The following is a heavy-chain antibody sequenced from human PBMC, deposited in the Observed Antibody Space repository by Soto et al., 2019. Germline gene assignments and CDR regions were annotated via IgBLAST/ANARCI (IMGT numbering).Heavy chain of an antibody. J-gene: IGHJ4*02. CDR1: GDSIRSFF. V-gene: IGHV4-59*08. CDR3: ARQRTYDYVSGRYSPYNFDN. Sequence: SETLSLTCKVSGDSIRSFFSSCIRQPPGKGLEWIGFIHYSGGTNYNPSVKSRVTISIDTSKNQFSLKLSSVTAADTAVYYCARQRTYDYVSGRYSPYNFDNWVRGTLVTVSS. CDR2: IHYSGGT. D-gene: IGHD3-10*01.